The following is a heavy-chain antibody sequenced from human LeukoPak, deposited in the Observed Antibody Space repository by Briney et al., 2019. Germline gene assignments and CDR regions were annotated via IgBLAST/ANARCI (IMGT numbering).Heavy chain of an antibody. Sequence: GGSLRLSCATSGFTFVSYAMTWVRQAPGKGLEWVSAINGGGDTTYYADSVKGRFTVSRDRSTNTLFLQMSSLRAEGSGMYYCAKALDTYGYMRFDYWGQGTLVTVSS. CDR3: AKALDTYGYMRFDY. CDR2: INGGGDTT. D-gene: IGHD5-24*01. J-gene: IGHJ4*02. V-gene: IGHV3-23*01. CDR1: GFTFVSYA.